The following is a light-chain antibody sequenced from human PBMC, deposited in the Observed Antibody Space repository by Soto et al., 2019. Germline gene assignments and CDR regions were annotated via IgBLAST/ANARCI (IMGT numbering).Light chain of an antibody. CDR3: QHYKNWHTIT. V-gene: IGKV3-11*01. J-gene: IGKJ5*01. Sequence: EIVLTQSPGTLSLSPGERATLSCIASQRVDRSLAWYQEKPGQAPRLLIYGASHRAPGIPARFSGSGSETDFTLNIDSVEAEDFAVYYCQHYKNWHTITFGQGTRLEIK. CDR1: QRVDRS. CDR2: GAS.